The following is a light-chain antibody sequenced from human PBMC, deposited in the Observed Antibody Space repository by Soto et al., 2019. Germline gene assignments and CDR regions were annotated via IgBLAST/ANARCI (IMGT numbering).Light chain of an antibody. CDR3: QQTFSKFIS. CDR2: DSS. V-gene: IGKV1-39*01. Sequence: IQITQSPSSLSASIGDRVTITCRTSQTVDSYLNWFQVKPGRAPTLLIFDSSRLESGVPSRFAGDGSGTDFTLTISSMQPEDSSIYYCQQTFSKFISFGGGTKLEI. J-gene: IGKJ4*01. CDR1: QTVDSY.